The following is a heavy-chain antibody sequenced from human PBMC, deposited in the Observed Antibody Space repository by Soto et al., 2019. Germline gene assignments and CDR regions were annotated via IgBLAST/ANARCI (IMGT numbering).Heavy chain of an antibody. CDR1: GFTFSSYA. Sequence: GGSLRLSCAASGFTFSSYAMSWVRQAPGKGLEWVSAISGSGGSTYYADSVKGRFTISRGNSKNTLYLQMDSLRAEDTAVYYCAKSRRGYSSGCFDDWGQGTLVTVSS. J-gene: IGHJ4*02. CDR3: AKSRRGYSSGCFDD. D-gene: IGHD6-19*01. CDR2: ISGSGGST. V-gene: IGHV3-23*01.